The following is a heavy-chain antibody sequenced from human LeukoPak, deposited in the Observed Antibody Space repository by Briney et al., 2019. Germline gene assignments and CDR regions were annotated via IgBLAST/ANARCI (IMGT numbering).Heavy chain of an antibody. J-gene: IGHJ4*02. D-gene: IGHD6-19*01. CDR3: ARDPYSSGWRYFDY. CDR1: GFTFSSYG. CDR2: IWYDGSNK. V-gene: IGHV3-33*08. Sequence: GGSLRLSCAASGFTFSSYGMPWVRQAPGKGLEWVAVIWYDGSNKYYADSVKGRFTISRDNSKSTLYLQMNSLRAEDTAVYYCARDPYSSGWRYFDYWGQGTLVTVSS.